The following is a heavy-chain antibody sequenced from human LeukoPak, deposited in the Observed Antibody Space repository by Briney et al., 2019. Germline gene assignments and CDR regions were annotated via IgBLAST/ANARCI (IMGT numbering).Heavy chain of an antibody. CDR2: IRGTGTTT. D-gene: IGHD6-19*01. J-gene: IGHJ4*02. CDR1: GFTFSDHA. Sequence: GGSLRLSCAASGFTFSDHAMSWVRQAPGKGLEWVSAIRGTGTTTFYAASVEGRFTISRDNSKNTADLQMNSLRAEDTAVYYCAKVSWLGTLPSYHFDSWAQGTQVTVSS. CDR3: AKVSWLGTLPSYHFDS. V-gene: IGHV3-23*01.